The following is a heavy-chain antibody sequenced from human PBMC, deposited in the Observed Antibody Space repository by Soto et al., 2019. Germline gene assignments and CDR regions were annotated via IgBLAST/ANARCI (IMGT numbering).Heavy chain of an antibody. CDR3: AVDTYYDILTGYHTFDY. Sequence: SETLSLTCTVSGGSISSSSYYWGWIRQPPGKGLEWIGSIYYSGSTYYNPSLKSRVTISVDTSKNQFSLKLSSVTAADTAVYYCAVDTYYDILTGYHTFDYWGQGTLVTVSS. V-gene: IGHV4-39*01. CDR1: GGSISSSSYY. D-gene: IGHD3-9*01. J-gene: IGHJ4*02. CDR2: IYYSGST.